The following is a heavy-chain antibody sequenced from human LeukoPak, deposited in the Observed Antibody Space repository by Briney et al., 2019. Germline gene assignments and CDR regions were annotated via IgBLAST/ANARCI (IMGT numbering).Heavy chain of an antibody. CDR3: ASGKGPGEWLRLRSFDY. CDR1: GGTLSSYV. V-gene: IGHV1-69*01. CDR2: IIPIFGRV. J-gene: IGHJ4*02. Sequence: ASVKVSCKASGGTLSSYVISWVRQAPGQGLEWMGGIIPIFGRVNYAQKFQGRVTITADESTSTAYMELSSLRSEDTAVYYCASGKGPGEWLRLRSFDYWGQGTLVTVSS. D-gene: IGHD5-12*01.